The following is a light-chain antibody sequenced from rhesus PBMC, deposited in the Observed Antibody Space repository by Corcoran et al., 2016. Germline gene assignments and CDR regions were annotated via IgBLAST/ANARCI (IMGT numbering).Light chain of an antibody. CDR3: QQSSNLWT. Sequence: ETVVTQSPATLALSPGDRATLSSRASQSVGRYLPWYQQKPGQTPRLLIYGSSSRATGIPDRFSGSGSGTDVTLTISSLEPEDVGVYYCQQSSNLWTFGQGTKVEIK. J-gene: IGKJ1*01. CDR1: QSVGRY. CDR2: GSS. V-gene: IGKV3-24*04.